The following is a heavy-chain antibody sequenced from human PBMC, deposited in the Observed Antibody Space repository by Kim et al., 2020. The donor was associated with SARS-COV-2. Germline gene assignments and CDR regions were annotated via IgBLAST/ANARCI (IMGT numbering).Heavy chain of an antibody. V-gene: IGHV5-51*01. Sequence: GESLKISCKGSGYRFSTYGIGRVRQMPGKGLEWMGLIFPADSDITYSPSFRGQVTISADKSIDTAYLQFSSLKASDTATYFCARRLGGKGYFDSWGQGTL. CDR2: IFPADSDI. CDR1: GYRFSTYG. J-gene: IGHJ4*02. CDR3: ARRLGGKGYFDS. D-gene: IGHD3-9*01.